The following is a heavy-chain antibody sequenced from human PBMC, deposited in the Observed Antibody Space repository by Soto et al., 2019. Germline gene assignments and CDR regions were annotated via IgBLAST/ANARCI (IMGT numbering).Heavy chain of an antibody. CDR3: ARDASLGYFDWCVSLVDWFDP. J-gene: IGHJ5*02. CDR2: ISAYNGNT. V-gene: IGHV1-18*01. CDR1: GYTFTSYG. Sequence: GASVKVSCKASGYTFTSYGISWVRQAPGQGLEWMGWISAYNGNTNYAQKLQGRVTMTTDTSTSTAYMELRSLRSDDTAVYYCARDASLGYFDWCVSLVDWFDPWGQGTLVTVSS. D-gene: IGHD3-9*01.